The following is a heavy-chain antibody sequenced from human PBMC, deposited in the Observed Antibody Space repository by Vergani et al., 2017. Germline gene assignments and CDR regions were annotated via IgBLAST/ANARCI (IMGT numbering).Heavy chain of an antibody. CDR3: AKDRDFWSGYYTPISNYFDY. V-gene: IGHV3-9*01. Sequence: EVQLVESGGGLVQPGRSLRLSCAASGFTFDDYAMHWVRQAPGKGLEWVSGISWNSGIIGSADSVKGRFTISRDNAKNSLYLQMNSLRAEDTAVYYCAKDRDFWSGYYTPISNYFDYWGQGTLVTVSS. CDR1: GFTFDDYA. D-gene: IGHD3-3*01. CDR2: ISWNSGII. J-gene: IGHJ4*02.